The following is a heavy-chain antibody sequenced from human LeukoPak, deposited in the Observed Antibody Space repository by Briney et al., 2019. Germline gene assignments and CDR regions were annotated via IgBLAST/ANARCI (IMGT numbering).Heavy chain of an antibody. V-gene: IGHV1-2*02. CDR1: GYTFTGYY. D-gene: IGHD6-13*01. J-gene: IGHJ6*02. CDR3: AIIPLQQLAYYYYGMDV. CDR2: INPNSGGT. Sequence: ASVKVSCKASGYTFTGYYMHWVRQAPGQGLEWMGWINPNSGGTNYAQKFQGRVTMTRDTSISTAYMELSRLRSDDTAVYYCAIIPLQQLAYYYYGMDVWGQGTTVTVSS.